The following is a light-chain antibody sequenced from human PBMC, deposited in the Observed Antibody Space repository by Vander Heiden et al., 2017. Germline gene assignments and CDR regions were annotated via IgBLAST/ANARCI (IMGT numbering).Light chain of an antibody. Sequence: DIVMTQSPDSLAVSLGESAPINCKSAQSVLYSFSNKNYLAWYQQKPGQPPKLLISWASTRESGVPDRFSGNGSGTEFTLTISSLQAGDVAVYYCQQYYTTFPTFGQGTKVEIK. V-gene: IGKV4-1*01. J-gene: IGKJ1*01. CDR3: QQYYTTFPT. CDR1: QSVLYSFSNKNY. CDR2: WAS.